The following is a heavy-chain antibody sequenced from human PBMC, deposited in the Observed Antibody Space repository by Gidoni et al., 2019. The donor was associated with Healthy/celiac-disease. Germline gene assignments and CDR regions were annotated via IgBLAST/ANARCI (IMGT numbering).Heavy chain of an antibody. CDR1: GGSISSSSYY. Sequence: QLQLQESGPGLVKPSETLSLTCTVPGGSISSSSYYWGWIRQPPGKGLEWIGGLYYSGSTYYNPSLKSRVTISVDTSKNQFSLKLSSVTAADTAVYYCARLEWELPWTWGQGTLVTVSS. V-gene: IGHV4-39*01. J-gene: IGHJ5*02. CDR3: ARLEWELPWT. D-gene: IGHD1-26*01. CDR2: LYYSGST.